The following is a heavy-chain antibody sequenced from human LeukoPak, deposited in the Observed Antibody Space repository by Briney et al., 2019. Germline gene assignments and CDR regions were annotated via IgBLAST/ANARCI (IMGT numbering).Heavy chain of an antibody. CDR1: AFTFSSYG. CDR2: IWYDGSNK. Sequence: GSLRLSCAASAFTFSSYGMHWFRQAPGKGLEWVAVIWYDGSNKYYADSVKGRFTISRDNSKNTLYLQMNSLSAEDSAVYFCARSKLGSSWYGFDYWGQGTLVTVSS. J-gene: IGHJ4*02. D-gene: IGHD6-13*01. V-gene: IGHV3-33*01. CDR3: ARSKLGSSWYGFDY.